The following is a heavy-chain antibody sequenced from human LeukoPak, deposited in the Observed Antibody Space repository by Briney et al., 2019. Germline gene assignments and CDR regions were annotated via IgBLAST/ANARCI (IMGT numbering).Heavy chain of an antibody. CDR3: ARLGYCSGGSCYGARPFGI. CDR2: STSSGSAA. V-gene: IGHV3-48*03. CDR1: GFTFSSYE. Sequence: PGGSLRLSCAASGFTFSSYEINWVRQAPGRGLEWISYSTSSGSAALYADSVKGRFTISRDNAKNSLYLQMNSLRAEDTAVYYCARLGYCSGGSCYGARPFGIWGQGTMVAVSS. J-gene: IGHJ3*02. D-gene: IGHD2-15*01.